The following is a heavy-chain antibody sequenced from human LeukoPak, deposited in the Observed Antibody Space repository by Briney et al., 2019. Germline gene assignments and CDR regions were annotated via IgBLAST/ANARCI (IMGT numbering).Heavy chain of an antibody. CDR3: ARVGAGSGWSQGNDAFDI. CDR1: GYTFTGYY. CDR2: INPNSGGT. Sequence: GASVKVSCKASGYTFTGYYMHWVRQAPGQGLEWMGWINPNSGGTNYAQKFQGRVTMTRDTSISTAYMELSRLRSDDTAVSYCARVGAGSGWSQGNDAFDIWGQGTMVTVSS. V-gene: IGHV1-2*02. D-gene: IGHD6-19*01. J-gene: IGHJ3*02.